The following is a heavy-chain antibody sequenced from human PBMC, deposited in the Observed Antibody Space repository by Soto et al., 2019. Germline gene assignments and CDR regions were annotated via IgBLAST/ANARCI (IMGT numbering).Heavy chain of an antibody. J-gene: IGHJ4*02. CDR1: GGSISSGGYY. D-gene: IGHD1-26*01. Sequence: SETLSLTCTVSGGSISSGGYYWSWIRQPPGKGLEWIGYIYYSGSTNYNPSLKSRVTISVDTSKNQFSLKLSSVTAADTAVYYCARDPRSYDGYYFDYWGQGTLVTVSS. CDR3: ARDPRSYDGYYFDY. V-gene: IGHV4-61*08. CDR2: IYYSGST.